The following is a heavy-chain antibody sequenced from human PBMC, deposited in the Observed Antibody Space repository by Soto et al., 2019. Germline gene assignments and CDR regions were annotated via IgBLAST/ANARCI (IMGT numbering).Heavy chain of an antibody. V-gene: IGHV3-23*01. CDR2: NRNTCSDGNT. CDR3: AKVVSLEGGNCFDH. J-gene: IGHJ4*02. Sequence: PGGFLEPFCASSCFTFSYYALDLVRPAPGKGVELVSANRNTCSDGNTHYAHAGAGRFTITRDNDKNTVVLELNSLSAEDTDGEYCAKVVSLEGGNCFDHWGQGTLVTVSS. CDR1: CFTFSYYA.